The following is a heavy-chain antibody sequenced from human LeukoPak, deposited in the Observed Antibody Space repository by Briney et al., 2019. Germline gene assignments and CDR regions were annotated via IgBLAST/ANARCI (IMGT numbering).Heavy chain of an antibody. CDR1: GFTVSDYY. V-gene: IGHV3-11*01. D-gene: IGHD6-13*01. CDR3: ARAIAAAYDAFDI. Sequence: PGGPLRLSCAASGFTVSDYYMSWIRQAPGKGLEWVSYISSSGSTIYYADSVKGRFTISRDNAKNSLYLQMNSLRAEDTAVYYCARAIAAAYDAFDIWGQGTMVTVSS. J-gene: IGHJ3*02. CDR2: ISSSGSTI.